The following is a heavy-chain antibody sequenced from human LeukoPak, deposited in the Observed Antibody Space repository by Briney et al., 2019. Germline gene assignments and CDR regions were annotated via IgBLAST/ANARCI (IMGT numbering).Heavy chain of an antibody. J-gene: IGHJ4*02. CDR2: IYYSGST. CDR1: GGSISSGGYY. V-gene: IGHV4-31*03. D-gene: IGHD3-10*01. CDR3: ARGTFGELFDY. Sequence: SETLSLTCTVSGGSISSGGYYWSWIRQHPGKGLEWIGYIYYSGSTYYNPSLKSRVTISEDTSKNQFSLKLSSVTAADTAVYYCARGTFGELFDYWGQGTLVTVSS.